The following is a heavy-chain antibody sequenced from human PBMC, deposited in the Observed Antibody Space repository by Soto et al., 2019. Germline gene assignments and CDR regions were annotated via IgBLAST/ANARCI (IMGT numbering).Heavy chain of an antibody. J-gene: IGHJ4*02. CDR1: VFTFSSYA. CDR3: AKLHAGYYTD. CDR2: ISGSGGST. V-gene: IGHV3-23*01. D-gene: IGHD3-3*01. Sequence: VGSLRLSCASSVFTFSSYAMSCVRHAPGKGLEWVSAISGSGGSTYYADSVKGRFTISRDNSKNTLYLQMNSLRAEDTAVYYCAKLHAGYYTDWGQGTLVNVSS.